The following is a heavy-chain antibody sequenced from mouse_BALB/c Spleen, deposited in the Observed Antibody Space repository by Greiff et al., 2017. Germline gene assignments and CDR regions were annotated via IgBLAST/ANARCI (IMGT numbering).Heavy chain of an antibody. V-gene: IGHV8-12*01. Sequence: QVTLKESGPGILQPSQTLSLTCSFSGFSLSTSGMGVSWIRQPSGKGLEWLAHIYWDDDKRYNPSLKSRLTISKDTSSNQVFLKITSVDTADTATYYCARRSYYEDAMDYWGQGTSVTVSS. CDR2: IYWDDDK. CDR3: ARRSYYEDAMDY. D-gene: IGHD2-10*01. J-gene: IGHJ4*01. CDR1: GFSLSTSGMG.